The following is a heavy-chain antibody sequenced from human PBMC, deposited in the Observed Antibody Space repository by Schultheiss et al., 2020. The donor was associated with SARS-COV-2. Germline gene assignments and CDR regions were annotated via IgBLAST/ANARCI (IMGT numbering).Heavy chain of an antibody. CDR1: GFTFSSYS. CDR2: ISSSSSYI. V-gene: IGHV3-21*01. J-gene: IGHJ4*02. CDR3: ARGQTTVTRKHHDY. Sequence: GGSLRLSCAASGFTFSSYSMNWVRQAPGKGLEWVSSISSSSSYIYYADSVKGRFTISRDNAKNSLYLQMNSLRAEDTAVYYCARGQTTVTRKHHDYWGQGTLVTVSS. D-gene: IGHD4-17*01.